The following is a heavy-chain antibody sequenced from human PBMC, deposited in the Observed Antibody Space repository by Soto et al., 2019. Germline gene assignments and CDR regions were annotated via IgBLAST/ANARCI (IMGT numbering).Heavy chain of an antibody. CDR1: GFTFSSYA. CDR3: ARDKPNNSGFDY. Sequence: QVQLVESGGGVVQPGRSLRLSCAPSGFTFSSYAMHWVRQAPGKGLEWVAVISYDGSNKYYADSVKGRFTISRDNSKNTLYLQMNSLRAEDTAVYYCARDKPNNSGFDYWGQGTLVTVSS. CDR2: ISYDGSNK. D-gene: IGHD7-27*01. V-gene: IGHV3-30-3*01. J-gene: IGHJ4*02.